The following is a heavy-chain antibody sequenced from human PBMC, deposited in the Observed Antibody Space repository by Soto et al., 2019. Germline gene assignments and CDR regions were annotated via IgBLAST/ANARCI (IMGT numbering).Heavy chain of an antibody. D-gene: IGHD2-15*01. V-gene: IGHV3-23*01. CDR3: VKVSGYCTGGSCFSYFDY. J-gene: IGHJ4*02. CDR2: ISGNGGNT. Sequence: PGGSLRLSCAASGFTFSSYSMSWVRQAPGKGLEWVSSISGNGGNTHYAASVRGRFTISRDNSKNTVFLQMSGLGVADSAVYYCVKVSGYCTGGSCFSYFDYWGQGALVTVSS. CDR1: GFTFSSYS.